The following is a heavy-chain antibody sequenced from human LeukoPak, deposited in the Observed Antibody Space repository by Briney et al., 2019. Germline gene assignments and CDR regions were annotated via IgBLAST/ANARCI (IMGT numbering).Heavy chain of an antibody. Sequence: SETLSPTCAVSGGSISSGGYSWSWIRQPPGKGLEWIGYIYHSGSTYYNPSLKSRVTISVDRSKNQFSLKLSSVTAADTAVYYCASLLSRGYYIDYWGQGTLVTVSS. CDR3: ASLLSRGYYIDY. CDR1: GGSISSGGYS. V-gene: IGHV4-30-2*01. J-gene: IGHJ4*02. D-gene: IGHD3-3*01. CDR2: IYHSGST.